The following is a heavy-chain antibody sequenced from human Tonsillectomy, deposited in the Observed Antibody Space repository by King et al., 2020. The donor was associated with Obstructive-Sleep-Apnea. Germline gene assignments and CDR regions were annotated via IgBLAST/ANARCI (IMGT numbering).Heavy chain of an antibody. D-gene: IGHD3-22*01. CDR2: VYYSGST. Sequence: QLQESGPGLVKPSETLSLTCTVSGGSISSSSYYLGWIRQPPGKGLEWIGSVYYSGSTYFNPSLKSLVTISVDTSKNQFSLRLSSVTAADTAVYYCASGDYYDSSGYLLGAFDIWGQGTMVTVSS. J-gene: IGHJ3*02. CDR1: GGSISSSSYY. CDR3: ASGDYYDSSGYLLGAFDI. V-gene: IGHV4-39*07.